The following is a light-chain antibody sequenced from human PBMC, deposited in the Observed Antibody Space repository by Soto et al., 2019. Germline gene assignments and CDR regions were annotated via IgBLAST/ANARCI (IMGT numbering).Light chain of an antibody. CDR1: QDLTDRY. J-gene: IGKJ4*01. CDR3: QQYDDSRLT. V-gene: IGKV3-20*01. Sequence: IVFSLSPGTLSLSQGERATLSCRPNQDLTDRYLAWYQQKPAQAPRLLIYGASSRATGIPDRFSGSGSGTEFALTISRLEPEDFAVYYCQQYDDSRLTFGGGTKVDI. CDR2: GAS.